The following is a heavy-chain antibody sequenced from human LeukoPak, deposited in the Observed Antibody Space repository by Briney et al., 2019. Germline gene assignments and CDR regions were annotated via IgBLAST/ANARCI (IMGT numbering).Heavy chain of an antibody. D-gene: IGHD5-12*01. CDR3: ARDPRDIVATTKQYYYYYYYMDV. V-gene: IGHV1-18*01. J-gene: IGHJ6*03. CDR2: ISAYNGNT. Sequence: GASVKVSCKASGYTFTSYGISWVRQAPGQGLEWMGWISAYNGNTNYAQKLQGRVTMTTDASTSTAYMELRSLRSDDTAVYYCARDPRDIVATTKQYYYYYYYMDVWGKGTTVTVSS. CDR1: GYTFTSYG.